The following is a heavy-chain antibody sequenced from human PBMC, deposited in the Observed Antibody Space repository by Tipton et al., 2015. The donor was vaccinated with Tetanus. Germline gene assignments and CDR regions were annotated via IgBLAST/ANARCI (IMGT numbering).Heavy chain of an antibody. V-gene: IGHV3-53*01. D-gene: IGHD3-16*02. CDR1: GFTFSRSW. CDR3: ARDYPDFDY. CDR2: TYGDGST. J-gene: IGHJ4*02. Sequence: GSLRLSCAASGFTFSRSWMTWVRQAPGKGLEWVSLTYGDGSTYYADSVKGRFTISRDNSRNTLYLQMSNLRAEDTAVYYCARDYPDFDYWGQGTLVTVSS.